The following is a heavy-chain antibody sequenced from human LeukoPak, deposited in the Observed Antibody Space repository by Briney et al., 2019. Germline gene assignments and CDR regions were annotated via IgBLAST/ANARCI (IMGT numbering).Heavy chain of an antibody. CDR1: GFTFDNYA. J-gene: IGHJ4*02. D-gene: IGHD4-17*01. CDR3: ARDYADYVGYFFFDY. CDR2: ISGGGETT. Sequence: GGSLRLSCAASGFTFDNYAMNWVRQAPGKGLEWVSSISGGGETTYYADSAKGRFTISRDNSQNTLYLQMNSLRAEDTAVYYCARDYADYVGYFFFDYWGQGTLVTVSS. V-gene: IGHV3-23*01.